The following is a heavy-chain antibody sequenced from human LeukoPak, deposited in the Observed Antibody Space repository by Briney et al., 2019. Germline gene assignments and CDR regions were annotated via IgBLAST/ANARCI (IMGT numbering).Heavy chain of an antibody. J-gene: IGHJ4*02. V-gene: IGHV3-66*01. CDR2: IDSGGST. CDR3: ARGPPAGVGYFDY. Sequence: GGPLRLSCAASGFTVSSNYMSWVRQAPGKGLEWVSLIDSGGSTYYSDSLKGRFTITRDNSKNTLYLQMNSLTAEDTSVYFCARGPPAGVGYFDYWGQGTLVTVSS. D-gene: IGHD6-13*01. CDR1: GFTVSSNY.